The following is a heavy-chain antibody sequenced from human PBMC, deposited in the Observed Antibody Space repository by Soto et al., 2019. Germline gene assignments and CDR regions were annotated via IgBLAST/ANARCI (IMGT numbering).Heavy chain of an antibody. J-gene: IGHJ4*02. D-gene: IGHD3-10*01. Sequence: EVQLLESGGGLVQSGGSLRLSCTASGFTFGSHAMNWVRQAPGKGLEWVSGISGGGGSKYYADSVKGRFTISRDNSKNTLYVQMNSLRVEDTAVYYCAKDSYGSGSYYSLGIDYWGQGTLVTVSS. CDR2: ISGGGGSK. CDR3: AKDSYGSGSYYSLGIDY. V-gene: IGHV3-23*01. CDR1: GFTFGSHA.